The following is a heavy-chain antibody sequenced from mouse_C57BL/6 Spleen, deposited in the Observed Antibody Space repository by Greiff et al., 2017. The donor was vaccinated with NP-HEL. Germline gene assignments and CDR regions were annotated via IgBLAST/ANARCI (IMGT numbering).Heavy chain of an antibody. J-gene: IGHJ1*03. Sequence: QVQLQQPGAELVKPGASVKLSCKASGYTFTSYWMHWVKPRPGQGLEWIGMIHPNSGSTNYNEKFKSKATLTVDKSSSTAYMQLSSLTSEDSAVYYCARSPSNSWYFDVWGTGTTVTVSS. CDR2: IHPNSGST. V-gene: IGHV1-64*01. CDR1: GYTFTSYW. D-gene: IGHD2-5*01. CDR3: ARSPSNSWYFDV.